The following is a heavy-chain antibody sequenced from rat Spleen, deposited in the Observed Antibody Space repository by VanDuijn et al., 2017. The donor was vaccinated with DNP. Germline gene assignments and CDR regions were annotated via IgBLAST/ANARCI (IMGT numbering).Heavy chain of an antibody. CDR3: TTGYYDGSKRFAY. J-gene: IGHJ3*01. D-gene: IGHD1-12*03. CDR2: INSDGGGD. CDR1: GFTFSNFP. Sequence: EVQLVESGGGLVQPGRSIKLSCAASGFTFSNFPMAWVRQAPGRGLEWVASINSDGGGDYYSDSVKGRFTISRDSAKSSLYLQMDSLRSEDTATYYCTTGYYDGSKRFAYWGQGTLVTVSS. V-gene: IGHV5-46*01.